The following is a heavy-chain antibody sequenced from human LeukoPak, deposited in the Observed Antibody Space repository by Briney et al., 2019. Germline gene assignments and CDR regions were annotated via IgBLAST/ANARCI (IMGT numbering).Heavy chain of an antibody. V-gene: IGHV3-23*01. CDR2: ISGSGGTT. CDR1: GFTFSSYA. J-gene: IGHJ4*02. CDR3: AKKFGSSNWYVGFHY. D-gene: IGHD6-19*01. Sequence: GGSLRLSCAASGFTFSSYAMSWVRQAPGKGLEWVSVISGSGGTTYYADSVKGRFTISRDNSKNTLDLQMNSLRVEDMAVYYCAKKFGSSNWYVGFHYWGQGTLVTVSS.